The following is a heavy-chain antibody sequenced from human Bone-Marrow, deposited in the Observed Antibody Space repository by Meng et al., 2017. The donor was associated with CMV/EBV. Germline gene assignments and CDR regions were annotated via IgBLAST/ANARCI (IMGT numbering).Heavy chain of an antibody. Sequence: SVKVSCKASGGTFSSYTISWVRQAPGQGLEWMGRIIPILGIANYAQKFQGRVTITADKSTSTAYMELSSLRSDDTAVYYCARNDFWSGYPFNRVDHWGQGTLATFPS. CDR1: GGTFSSYT. V-gene: IGHV1-69*02. CDR2: IIPILGIA. CDR3: ARNDFWSGYPFNRVDH. D-gene: IGHD3-3*01. J-gene: IGHJ5*02.